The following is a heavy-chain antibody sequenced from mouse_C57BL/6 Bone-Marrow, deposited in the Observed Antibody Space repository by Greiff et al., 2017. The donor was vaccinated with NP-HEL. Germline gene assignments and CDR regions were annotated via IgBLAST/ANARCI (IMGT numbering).Heavy chain of an antibody. CDR3: ARDEYYGSSPCWYFDV. V-gene: IGHV1-58*01. D-gene: IGHD1-1*01. CDR1: GYTFTSYG. Sequence: EVQLQQSGAELVRPGSSVKMSCKTSGYTFTSYGINWVKQRPGQGLEWIGNIYSGNGYTEYNEKVKGKATLTADKSTSTAYLQLSSLTSEDSAIYFCARDEYYGSSPCWYFDVWGTGTPVTVSS. CDR2: IYSGNGYT. J-gene: IGHJ1*03.